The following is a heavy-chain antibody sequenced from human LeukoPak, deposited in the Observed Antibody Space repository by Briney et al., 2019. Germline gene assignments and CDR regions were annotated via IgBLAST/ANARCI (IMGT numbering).Heavy chain of an antibody. CDR2: ITGSGGSI. Sequence: GGSLRLSCAASGFTFRLYVMTWDRQAPGKGLHWVSAITGSGGSIYYADSVRGRFTISRDNSKNTLYLQMSSLRAEDTAVYYCAHPSTPDYGGLDYWGQGTLVTVSS. V-gene: IGHV3-23*01. CDR1: GFTFRLYV. CDR3: AHPSTPDYGGLDY. J-gene: IGHJ4*02. D-gene: IGHD4-17*01.